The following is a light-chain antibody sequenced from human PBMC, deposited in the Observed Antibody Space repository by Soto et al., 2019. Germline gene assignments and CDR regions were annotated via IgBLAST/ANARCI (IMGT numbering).Light chain of an antibody. CDR1: SSNIGSNT. CDR2: SNN. Sequence: QSVLTQSPSASGTPGQRVTISCSGSSSNIGSNTVNWYQQLPGTAPKLLIYSNNQRPSGVPDRFSGSKSGTSASLAISGLQSEDEADYYCAAWDDSLNAYVFGTGIKVTVL. J-gene: IGLJ1*01. CDR3: AAWDDSLNAYV. V-gene: IGLV1-44*01.